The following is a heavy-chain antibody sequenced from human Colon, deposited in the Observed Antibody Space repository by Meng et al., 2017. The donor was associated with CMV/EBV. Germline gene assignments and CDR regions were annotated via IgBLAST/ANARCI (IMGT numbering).Heavy chain of an antibody. J-gene: IGHJ5*02. Sequence: SETLSLTCTVSGGSISSSSYYWGWIRQPPGKGLEWIGSIYYSGSAYYNPSLKSRVTISVDTSKNQFSLKLSSVTAADTAVYYCARSQFFGVVIGRINWFDPWGQGTLVTVSS. V-gene: IGHV4-39*01. CDR2: IYYSGSA. CDR1: GGSISSSSYY. D-gene: IGHD3-3*01. CDR3: ARSQFFGVVIGRINWFDP.